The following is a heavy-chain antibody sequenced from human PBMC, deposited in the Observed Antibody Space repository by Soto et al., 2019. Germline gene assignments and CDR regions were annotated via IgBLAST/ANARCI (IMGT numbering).Heavy chain of an antibody. V-gene: IGHV4-59*03. D-gene: IGHD5-12*01. CDR3: AKYTGYESLFYFDS. Sequence: PSETLSLTCIVSGGSISSDYWGWLRQPPGKGLEWIGYIFYGGAINYNPSLKSRVTISIDESGKQFSLNLSSVTAADTAFYYCAKYTGYESLFYFDSWGHGLQVTVSS. CDR1: GGSISSDY. J-gene: IGHJ4*01. CDR2: IFYGGAI.